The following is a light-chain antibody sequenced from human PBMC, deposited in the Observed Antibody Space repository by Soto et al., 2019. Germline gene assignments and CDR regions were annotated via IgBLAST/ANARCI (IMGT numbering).Light chain of an antibody. CDR2: DAS. V-gene: IGKV3-11*01. Sequence: VVTQSPPTLSLSPGERATLSCRTSLSVSNYLAWYQQKPGQAPRLLIYDASNRASGIPARFTGSGSGTDFNLTISTLEPEDFAVYYCQQRQYWPPITFGQGTRLEI. CDR3: QQRQYWPPIT. CDR1: LSVSNY. J-gene: IGKJ5*01.